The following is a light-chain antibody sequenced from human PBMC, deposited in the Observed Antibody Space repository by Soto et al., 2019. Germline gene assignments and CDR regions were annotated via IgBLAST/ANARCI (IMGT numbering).Light chain of an antibody. CDR1: GSDVGSYDY. CDR3: SSYTSSSTYV. J-gene: IGLJ1*01. Sequence: QSVLIQPPSVSGSPGQSVTISCTGTGSDVGSYDYVSWYQQHPGTAPKLMIYNVNTQPSGVSNRFSGSKSGNTASLTISGLQAEDEADYYCSSYTSSSTYVFGTGTKVTVL. CDR2: NVN. V-gene: IGLV2-18*02.